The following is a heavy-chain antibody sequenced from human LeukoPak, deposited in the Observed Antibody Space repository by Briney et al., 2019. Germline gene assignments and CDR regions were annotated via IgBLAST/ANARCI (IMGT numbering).Heavy chain of an antibody. D-gene: IGHD1-26*01. J-gene: IGHJ3*02. CDR3: ARDDRGSNDAFDI. V-gene: IGHV1-69*13. CDR1: GYTLTELS. CDR2: IIPIFGIA. Sequence: SVKVSCKVSGYTLTELSMHWVRQAPGQGLEWMGGIIPIFGIANYAQKFQGRVTITADESTSTAYMELSSLRSEDTAVYYCARDDRGSNDAFDIWGQGTMVTVSS.